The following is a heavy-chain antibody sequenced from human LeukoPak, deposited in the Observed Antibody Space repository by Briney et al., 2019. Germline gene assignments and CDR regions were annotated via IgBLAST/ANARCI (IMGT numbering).Heavy chain of an antibody. J-gene: IGHJ4*02. Sequence: PSETLSLTCTVSGGSISSSSYYWGWIRQPPGKGLEWIGSVYYTGASYYNPSLKSRVTISVDRSKNQFSLKLSSVTAADTAVYYCARALDSSSWEDYWGQGTLVTVSS. CDR3: ARALDSSSWEDY. D-gene: IGHD6-13*01. CDR2: VYYTGAS. V-gene: IGHV4-39*07. CDR1: GGSISSSSYY.